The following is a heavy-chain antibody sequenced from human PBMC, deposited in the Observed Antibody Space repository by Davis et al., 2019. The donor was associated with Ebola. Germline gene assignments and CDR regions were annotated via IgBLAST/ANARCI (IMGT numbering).Heavy chain of an antibody. CDR3: ARGSVEDDSSGSLDY. CDR1: GGSFSGYY. Sequence: PSETLSLTCAVYGGSFSGYYWSWIRQPPGKGLEWIGEINHSGSTNYNPSLKSRVTISVDTSKNQFSLKLSSVTAADTAVYYCARGSVEDDSSGSLDYWGQGTLVTVSS. D-gene: IGHD3-22*01. V-gene: IGHV4-34*01. CDR2: INHSGST. J-gene: IGHJ4*02.